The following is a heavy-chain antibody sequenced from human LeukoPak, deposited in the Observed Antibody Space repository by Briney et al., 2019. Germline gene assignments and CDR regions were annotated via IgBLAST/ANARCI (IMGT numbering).Heavy chain of an antibody. D-gene: IGHD3-3*02. CDR2: ITWNGGRK. CDR1: GFKFDDYG. CDR3: AKDMGYAFKKDGMDV. J-gene: IGHJ6*02. Sequence: GRSLRLSCAASGFKFDDYGMHWVRQAPGKGLERVSSITWNGGRKVYADSVKGRFTISRDNAKNSLYLQMNSLRAEDTALYYCAKDMGYAFKKDGMDVWGQGTTVTVSS. V-gene: IGHV3-9*01.